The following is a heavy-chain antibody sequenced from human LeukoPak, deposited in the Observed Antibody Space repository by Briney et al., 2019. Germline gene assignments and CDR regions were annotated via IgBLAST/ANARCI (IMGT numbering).Heavy chain of an antibody. CDR3: ARDDCSGGSCYLFPQRSAFDY. Sequence: GGSLRLSCAASGFTFSSYSMNWVRQAPGKGLEWVSSISSSSSYIYYADSVKGRFTISGDNAKNSLYLQMNSLRAEDTAVYYCARDDCSGGSCYLFPQRSAFDYWGQGTLVTVSS. CDR2: ISSSSSYI. D-gene: IGHD2-15*01. J-gene: IGHJ4*02. CDR1: GFTFSSYS. V-gene: IGHV3-21*01.